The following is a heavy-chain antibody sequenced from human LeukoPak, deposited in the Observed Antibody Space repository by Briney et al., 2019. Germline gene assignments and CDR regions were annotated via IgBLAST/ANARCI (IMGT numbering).Heavy chain of an antibody. D-gene: IGHD3-3*01. Sequence: PSETLPLTCTVSGGSLSAGSYFWGWIRQPAGKGLEWIGRFYTSGSINYNPSFKSRVTISVDTSKDQFSLKLRSVTAADTAVYYCTRDDTVFGVDSWGQGTLVTVSS. CDR2: FYTSGSI. CDR1: GGSLSAGSYF. J-gene: IGHJ4*02. CDR3: TRDDTVFGVDS. V-gene: IGHV4-61*02.